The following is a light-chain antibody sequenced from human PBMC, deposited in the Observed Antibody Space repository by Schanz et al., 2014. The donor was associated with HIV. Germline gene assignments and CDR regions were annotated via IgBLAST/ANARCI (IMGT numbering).Light chain of an antibody. Sequence: QSVLTQPLSASGTPGQRVNMSCSGSSSNIGTNTVNWYQQLPGTAPKLLIYSNNRRPSGVPDRFSGSKSGTSASLAISGLQSADEADYYCCSYVGSRSWVFGAGTKLTVL. CDR1: SSNIGTNT. J-gene: IGLJ3*02. V-gene: IGLV1-44*01. CDR2: SNN. CDR3: CSYVGSRSWV.